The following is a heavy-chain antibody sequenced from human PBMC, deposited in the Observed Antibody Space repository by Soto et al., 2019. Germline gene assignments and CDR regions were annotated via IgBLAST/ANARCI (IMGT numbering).Heavy chain of an antibody. Sequence: SETLSLTCTVSGGSISSYYWSWIRQPPGKGLEWIGYIYYSGSTNYNPSLKSRVTISVDTSKNQFSLKLSSVTAADTAVYYCARDGRDCTNGVCFPMDVWGQGTTVTVSS. CDR2: IYYSGST. V-gene: IGHV4-59*01. CDR1: GGSISSYY. J-gene: IGHJ6*02. CDR3: ARDGRDCTNGVCFPMDV. D-gene: IGHD2-8*01.